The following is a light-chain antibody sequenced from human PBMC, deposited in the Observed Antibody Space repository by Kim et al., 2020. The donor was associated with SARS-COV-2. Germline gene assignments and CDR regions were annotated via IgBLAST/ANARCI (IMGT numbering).Light chain of an antibody. CDR2: KAS. J-gene: IGKJ2*01. CDR3: QQYNSYPYT. V-gene: IGKV1-5*03. CDR1: QSISSW. Sequence: ASVGDRVTITCRASQSISSWLAWYQQKPGKAPKLLIYKASSLESGVPSRFSGSGSGTEFTHTISSLQPDDFATYYCQQYNSYPYTFGQGTKMEI.